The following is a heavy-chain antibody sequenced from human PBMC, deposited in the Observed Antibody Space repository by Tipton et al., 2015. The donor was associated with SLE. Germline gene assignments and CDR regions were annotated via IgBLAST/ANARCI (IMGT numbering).Heavy chain of an antibody. CDR3: ARKWDI. CDR1: GGSFSDDY. CDR2: INQSGST. D-gene: IGHD2-8*01. J-gene: IGHJ3*02. Sequence: TLSLTCTVSGGSFSDDYWSWVRQSPGKGVEYIGEINQSGSTFYNPSLKSRVTLSLETSKNQFSLRLNSVTAADTAVYYCARKWDIWGQGTMVTVSS. V-gene: IGHV4-34*01.